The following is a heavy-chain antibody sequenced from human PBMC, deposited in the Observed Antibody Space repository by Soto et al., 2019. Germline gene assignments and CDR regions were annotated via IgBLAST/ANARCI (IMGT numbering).Heavy chain of an antibody. Sequence: QVQRVESGGGVVQPGRSLRLSCAASGFTFSSYGMHWVRQAPGKGLEWVAVISYDGSNKYYADSVKGRLTISRDNSKNTLYLQMSSLRAEDTAVYYCVKDGSSGWPYYYGMDVWGQGTTVTVSS. J-gene: IGHJ6*02. CDR1: GFTFSSYG. D-gene: IGHD6-19*01. CDR3: VKDGSSGWPYYYGMDV. CDR2: ISYDGSNK. V-gene: IGHV3-30*18.